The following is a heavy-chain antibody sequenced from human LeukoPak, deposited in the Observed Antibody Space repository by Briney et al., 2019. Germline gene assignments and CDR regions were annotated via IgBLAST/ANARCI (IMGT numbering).Heavy chain of an antibody. CDR1: GFTFSSYA. D-gene: IGHD6-19*01. CDR3: ANYKQWGGWAY. V-gene: IGHV3-23*01. J-gene: IGHJ4*02. Sequence: GGSLRLSCAASGFTFSSYAMSWVRQAPGKGLEWVSAISGSGGSTYYADSVKGRFTISRDNSKNTLYLQMNSLRAEDTAVYYYANYKQWGGWAYWGQGTLVTVSS. CDR2: ISGSGGST.